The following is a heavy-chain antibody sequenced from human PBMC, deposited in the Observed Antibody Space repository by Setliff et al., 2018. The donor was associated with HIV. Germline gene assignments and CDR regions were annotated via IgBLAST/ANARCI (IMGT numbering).Heavy chain of an antibody. CDR1: GLSFSGSY. D-gene: IGHD2-8*01. CDR3: ARDSANGKTANLNYLDV. J-gene: IGHJ6*03. V-gene: IGHV4-34*09. Sequence: PSETLSLTCAVYGLSFSGSYWSWLRQPPGGSLEWIGEISHSGTTNLNPSLKSRVRISVDTSKNQFSLRLSSVTAADTAVYYCARDSANGKTANLNYLDVWGKGTTVTAP. CDR2: ISHSGTT.